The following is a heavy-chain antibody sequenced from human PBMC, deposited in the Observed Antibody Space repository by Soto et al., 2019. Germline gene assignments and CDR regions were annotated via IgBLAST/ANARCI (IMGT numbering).Heavy chain of an antibody. Sequence: PSETLSLTCVVSVGSMSSSSYYWGWIRQPPGKGLEWIGTIYYSGSTYYNPSLKSRVTISVDTSKNQLSLKLTSVTAADTAVYNCARSTSAFGSGSYYNYFDYWGQGTLVTVS. CDR3: ARSTSAFGSGSYYNYFDY. CDR2: IYYSGST. CDR1: VGSMSSSSYY. V-gene: IGHV4-39*01. J-gene: IGHJ4*02. D-gene: IGHD3-10*01.